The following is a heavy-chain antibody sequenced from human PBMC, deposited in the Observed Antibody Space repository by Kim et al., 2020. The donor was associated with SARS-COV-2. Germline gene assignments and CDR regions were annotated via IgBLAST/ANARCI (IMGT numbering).Heavy chain of an antibody. CDR3: ARYGGGQLYYFDY. J-gene: IGHJ4*02. CDR2: IYYSGST. CDR1: GGSISSSSYY. V-gene: IGHV4-39*01. D-gene: IGHD2-15*01. Sequence: SETLSLTCTVSGGSISSSSYYWVWIRQPPGKGLEWIGSIYYSGSTYYNPSLKSRVTISVDTSKNQFSLKLSSVTAADTAVYYCARYGGGQLYYFDYWGQGTLVTVSS.